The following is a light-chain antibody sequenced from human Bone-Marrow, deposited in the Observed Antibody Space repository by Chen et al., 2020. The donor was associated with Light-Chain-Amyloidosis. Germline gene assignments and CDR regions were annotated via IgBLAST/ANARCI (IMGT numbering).Light chain of an antibody. Sequence: SYVLTQPPSVSVAPGRTASLTCGGHNIGINTVHWYQQKPGQAPVMVVYDGFDRPSGIPERFSGSKSANTATLRISGVEVGDEANYFCQVWDSGDIVVFGAGTKLTVL. V-gene: IGLV3-21*03. CDR3: QVWDSGDIVV. CDR2: DGF. J-gene: IGLJ2*01. CDR1: NIGINT.